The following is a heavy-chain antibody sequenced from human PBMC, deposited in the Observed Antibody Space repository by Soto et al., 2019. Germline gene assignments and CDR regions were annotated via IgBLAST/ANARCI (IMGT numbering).Heavy chain of an antibody. CDR1: GDSVTRSRYY. J-gene: IGHJ6*02. CDR3: AAPFTIFGVVIIFDPGMDV. Sequence: PSETLSLTCTVSGDSVTRSRYYWGWIRQPPGKGLEWVANIKQDGSEKYYVDSVKGRFTISRDNAKNSLYLQMNSLRAEDTAVHYCAAPFTIFGVVIIFDPGMDVWGQGTTVTV. D-gene: IGHD3-3*01. CDR2: IKQDGSEK. V-gene: IGHV3-7*01.